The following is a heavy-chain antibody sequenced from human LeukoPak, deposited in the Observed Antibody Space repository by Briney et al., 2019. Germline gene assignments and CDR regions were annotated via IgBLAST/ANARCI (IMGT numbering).Heavy chain of an antibody. D-gene: IGHD3-16*02. J-gene: IGHJ4*02. CDR1: GYTLTELS. V-gene: IGHV1-24*01. CDR2: FDPEDGET. CDR3: AKEGGYGELSSYFDY. Sequence: ASVKVSCKVSGYTLTELSMHWVRQAPGKGLEWMGGFDPEDGETIYAQKFQGRVTMTRDMSTSTVYMELSSLRSEDTAVYYCAKEGGYGELSSYFDYWGQGTLVTVSS.